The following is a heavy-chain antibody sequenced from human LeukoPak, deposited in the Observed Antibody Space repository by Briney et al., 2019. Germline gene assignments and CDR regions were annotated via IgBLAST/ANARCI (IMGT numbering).Heavy chain of an antibody. CDR1: GGTFSSYA. Sequence: ASVKVSCKASGGTFSSYAISWVRQAPGQGLEWMGGIIPIFGTANYAQKFQGRVTITADKSTSTAYMELSSLRSEDTAVYYCARGYCSSTSCYARGNWFDPWGQGTLVTVSS. CDR2: IIPIFGTA. J-gene: IGHJ5*02. D-gene: IGHD2-2*01. V-gene: IGHV1-69*06. CDR3: ARGYCSSTSCYARGNWFDP.